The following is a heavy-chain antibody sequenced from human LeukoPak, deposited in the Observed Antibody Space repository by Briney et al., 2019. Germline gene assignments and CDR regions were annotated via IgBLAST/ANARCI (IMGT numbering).Heavy chain of an antibody. Sequence: PGGSLRLSCAASGFTFSSYGMHWVRQAPGKGLEWVAFIRYDGSNKYYADSVKGRFTISRDNSKNTLYLQMNSLRAEDTAVYYCAKDQPADIVHAEYFQHWGQGTLVTVSS. CDR1: GFTFSSYG. D-gene: IGHD1-26*01. CDR3: AKDQPADIVHAEYFQH. J-gene: IGHJ1*01. V-gene: IGHV3-30*02. CDR2: IRYDGSNK.